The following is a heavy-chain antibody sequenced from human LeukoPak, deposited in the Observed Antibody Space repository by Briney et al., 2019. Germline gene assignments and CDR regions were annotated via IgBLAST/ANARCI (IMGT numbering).Heavy chain of an antibody. J-gene: IGHJ4*02. CDR1: GGSISSYY. V-gene: IGHV4-59*01. CDR2: IYYSGST. D-gene: IGHD5-18*01. CDR3: ARDLLADTAMGYFDY. Sequence: PSETLSLTCTVSGGSISSYYWSWIRQPPGKGLEWIGYIYYSGSTNYNPSLKSRVTISVDTSKNQFSLKLSSVTAADTAVYYCARDLLADTAMGYFDYWGQGTLVTVSS.